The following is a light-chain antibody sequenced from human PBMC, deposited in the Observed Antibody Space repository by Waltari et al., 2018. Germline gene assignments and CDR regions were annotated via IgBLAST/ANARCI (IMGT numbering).Light chain of an antibody. CDR1: SGSLVTNY. J-gene: IGLJ3*02. V-gene: IGLV6-57*01. CDR3: QSYDTNIRV. CDR2: EDN. Sequence: NFLLTQPHSVSAPPGKTVTISCTRSSGSLVTNYVQWDQQRPGSSPSMIIYEDNKRPSGVPGRVSGSVDSSSNSASLTISGLKTEDEADYYCQSYDTNIRVFGGGTKLTVL.